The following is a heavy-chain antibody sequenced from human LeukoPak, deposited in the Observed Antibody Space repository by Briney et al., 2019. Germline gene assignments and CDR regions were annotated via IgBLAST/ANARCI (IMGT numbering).Heavy chain of an antibody. J-gene: IGHJ4*02. Sequence: PSETLSLTCVVSDYSISSGYYWGWIRQSPGKGLEWIGSISHGGSTHYNASLEGRVTISLETSKNQFSLNLRSVTAADTAVYYCARQADVPSAIGYFDYWGQGTLVTVSS. V-gene: IGHV4-38-2*01. CDR3: ARQADVPSAIGYFDY. CDR2: ISHGGST. CDR1: DYSISSGYY. D-gene: IGHD2-2*01.